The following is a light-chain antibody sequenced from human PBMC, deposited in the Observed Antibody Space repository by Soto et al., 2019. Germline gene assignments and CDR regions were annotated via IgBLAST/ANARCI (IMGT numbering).Light chain of an antibody. V-gene: IGKV3-15*01. Sequence: EIVVTQSPATLSVSPGERVTLSCRASQSVSSSLAWYQQRPGQAPRLLIYDTSTRAPGIAARFSSSGSGTELTLTISSLQSEDVAVYYCQQYVHWPQGTVGQGTKVDIK. J-gene: IGKJ1*01. CDR2: DTS. CDR3: QQYVHWPQGT. CDR1: QSVSSS.